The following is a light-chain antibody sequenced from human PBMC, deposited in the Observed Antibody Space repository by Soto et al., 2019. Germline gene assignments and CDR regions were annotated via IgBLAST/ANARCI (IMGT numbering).Light chain of an antibody. CDR2: GAS. J-gene: IGKJ2*01. CDR3: QQYNIWPYT. CDR1: QSVSSN. Sequence: EIVMTQSPATLSVSPGERAALSCRASQSVSSNFAWYQQKPGQAPRLLIYGASTRATGIPARFSGSGSGTELPLPTRSLQSEDLAVYYCQQYNIWPYTFGQGTKLEI. V-gene: IGKV3-15*01.